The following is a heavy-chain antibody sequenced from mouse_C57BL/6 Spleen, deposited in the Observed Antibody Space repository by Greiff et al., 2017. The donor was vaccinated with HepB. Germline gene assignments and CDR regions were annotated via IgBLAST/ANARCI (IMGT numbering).Heavy chain of an antibody. V-gene: IGHV1-7*01. CDR3: ARDGGSSGYDYAMDY. D-gene: IGHD3-2*02. CDR1: GYTFTSYW. J-gene: IGHJ4*01. Sequence: QVPLPQSGAALANPGASVKLSCKASGYTFTSYWLHWVKQRPGQGLEWIGYINPSSGYTKYNQKFKNKATLTADKSSSTAYMQLRSLTYEDSAVYYCARDGGSSGYDYAMDYWGQGTSVTVSS. CDR2: INPSSGYT.